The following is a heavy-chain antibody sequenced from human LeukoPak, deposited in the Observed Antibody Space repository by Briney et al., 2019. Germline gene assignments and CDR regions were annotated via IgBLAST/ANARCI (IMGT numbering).Heavy chain of an antibody. D-gene: IGHD6-19*01. V-gene: IGHV3-30*03. CDR2: IAYDGDNK. Sequence: GGSLRLSCAASGFTFSSYSMHWVRQAPGKGLEWVAAIAYDGDNKYYADSVKGRFTISRENAKNSLYLQMNSLRAGDTAVYYCARDLQNSSGYNSGMDVWGQGTTVTVSS. J-gene: IGHJ6*02. CDR1: GFTFSSYS. CDR3: ARDLQNSSGYNSGMDV.